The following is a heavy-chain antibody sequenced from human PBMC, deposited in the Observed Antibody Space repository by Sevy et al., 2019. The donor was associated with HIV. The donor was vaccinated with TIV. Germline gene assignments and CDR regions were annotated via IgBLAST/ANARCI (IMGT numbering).Heavy chain of an antibody. CDR3: AGLRAVRGVRLYDYFDY. V-gene: IGHV5-51*01. J-gene: IGHJ4*01. D-gene: IGHD3-10*01. CDR2: IYPGDSDT. CDR1: GYSFTSYW. Sequence: GESLKISCRGSGYSFTSYWIGWVRQMPGKGLGWMGIIYPGDSDTRYSPSFQGQVTISADKSISTAYLKWSSLKASDTAMDYWAGLRAVRGVRLYDYFDYWGHGTLVTVSS.